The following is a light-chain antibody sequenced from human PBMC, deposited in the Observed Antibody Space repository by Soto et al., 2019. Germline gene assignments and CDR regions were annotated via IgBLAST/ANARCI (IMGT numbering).Light chain of an antibody. Sequence: EVVLTQSPVTLSLSPGERATLSCRASQSFRGLLAWYHQKPVQAPRLLIYDAYNRATGIPPRFSGSGSGTDFTLTSSSLEPEDSAVYYCQQRHMWPITFGQGTRLEIK. V-gene: IGKV3-11*01. CDR3: QQRHMWPIT. CDR2: DAY. J-gene: IGKJ5*01. CDR1: QSFRGL.